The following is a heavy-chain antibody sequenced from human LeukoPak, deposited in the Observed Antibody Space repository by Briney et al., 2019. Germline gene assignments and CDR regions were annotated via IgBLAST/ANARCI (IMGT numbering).Heavy chain of an antibody. D-gene: IGHD5-12*01. J-gene: IGHJ4*02. CDR1: GFIFDDFT. Sequence: PGGSLRLSCAASGFIFDDFTIHWVRQAPGKGLEWVSLINWDGGSTYYADSVKGRFTISRDNSKNSLYLQMDSLTTEDTAFYYCAKGDVDSPMKFYHWGEGTLVTVSS. CDR2: INWDGGST. CDR3: AKGDVDSPMKFYH. V-gene: IGHV3-43*01.